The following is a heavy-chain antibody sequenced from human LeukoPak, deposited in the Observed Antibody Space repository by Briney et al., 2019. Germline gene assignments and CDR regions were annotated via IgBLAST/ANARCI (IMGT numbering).Heavy chain of an antibody. Sequence: PGGSLRLSCAASGFTFSSYWMSWVRQAPGKGLEWVANIKQDGSEKYYVDSVKGRFTISRDNAKNSLCLQMNSLRAEDTAVYYCARDGAYDFWSGYVYYFDYWGQGTLVTVSS. CDR1: GFTFSSYW. CDR2: IKQDGSEK. V-gene: IGHV3-7*01. J-gene: IGHJ4*02. D-gene: IGHD3-3*01. CDR3: ARDGAYDFWSGYVYYFDY.